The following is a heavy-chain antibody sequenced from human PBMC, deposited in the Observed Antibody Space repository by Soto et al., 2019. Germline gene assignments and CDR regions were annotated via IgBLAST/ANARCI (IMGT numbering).Heavy chain of an antibody. CDR1: GFTFSSYG. CDR2: ISYDGSNK. CDR3: AKAPTGTVGY. Sequence: PGGSLRLCCAASGFTFSSYGMHWVRQAPGKGLEWVAVISYDGSNKYYADSVKGRFTISRDNSKNTLYLQMNSLRAEDTAVYYCAKAPTGTVGYWGQGTLVTVSS. V-gene: IGHV3-30*18. J-gene: IGHJ4*02. D-gene: IGHD1-1*01.